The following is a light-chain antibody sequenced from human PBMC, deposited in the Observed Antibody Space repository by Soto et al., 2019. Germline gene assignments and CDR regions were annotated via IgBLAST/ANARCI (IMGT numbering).Light chain of an antibody. Sequence: QSVLTQPPSASGTPGQRVIISCSGSSSNIGSNFIYWYRHLPGTAPKLLIYRNNQRPSGVPDRFSGSKSGTSASLAISGLRSEDEADYYCASWDDSLSGWLFGGGTKLIVL. CDR2: RNN. CDR3: ASWDDSLSGWL. J-gene: IGLJ3*02. V-gene: IGLV1-47*01. CDR1: SSNIGSNF.